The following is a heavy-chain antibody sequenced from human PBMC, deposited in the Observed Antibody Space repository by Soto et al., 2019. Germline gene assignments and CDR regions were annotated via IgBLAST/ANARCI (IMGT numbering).Heavy chain of an antibody. J-gene: IGHJ3*02. V-gene: IGHV3-30-3*01. CDR2: ISYDGSNK. CDR3: ASDSNPTVTTAAFDI. D-gene: IGHD4-17*01. Sequence: GGSLRLSCAASGFTFSSYAMHWVRQAPGKGLEWVAVISYDGSNKYYADSVKGRFTISRDNSKNTLYLQMNSLRAEDTAVYYCASDSNPTVTTAAFDIWGQGTMVTVSS. CDR1: GFTFSSYA.